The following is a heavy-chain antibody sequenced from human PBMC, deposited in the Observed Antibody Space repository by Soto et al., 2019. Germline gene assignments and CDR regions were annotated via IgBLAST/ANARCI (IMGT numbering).Heavy chain of an antibody. Sequence: QVQLVQSGAEVKKPGASVKVSCKASGYSFTSYGVSWVRQAPGQGLEWMGWISVYNGNTNYAQKFQGRVTMTTDTSTSTAYMELRSLRSDDTAVYYCARDRRLGSGGGTFDIWGQGTMVTVSS. J-gene: IGHJ3*02. CDR3: ARDRRLGSGGGTFDI. D-gene: IGHD3-10*02. CDR2: ISVYNGNT. CDR1: GYSFTSYG. V-gene: IGHV1-18*01.